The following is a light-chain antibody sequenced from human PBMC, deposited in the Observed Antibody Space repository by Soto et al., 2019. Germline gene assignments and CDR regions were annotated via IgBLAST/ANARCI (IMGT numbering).Light chain of an antibody. CDR3: LQDNTFPWT. J-gene: IGKJ1*01. V-gene: IGKV1-6*01. CDR2: ATS. Sequence: AIQMTQSPSSLSASVGDRVTITCRASQDIRSELGWYQQRPGKAPNLLIYATSSLKSGVPSRFSGSGSGTDFTLTISSLQPEDFATYYCLQDNTFPWTLGQGTKVEVK. CDR1: QDIRSE.